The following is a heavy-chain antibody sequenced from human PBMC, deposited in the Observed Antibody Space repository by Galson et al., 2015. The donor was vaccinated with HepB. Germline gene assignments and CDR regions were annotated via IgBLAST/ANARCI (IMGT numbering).Heavy chain of an antibody. Sequence: ETLSLTCTVSGGSISSYYWSWIRQPPGKGLEWIGYIYYSGSTNYNPSLKSRVTISVDTSKNQFSLKLSSVTAADTAVYYCARHMVTSYYYDSSGYPYYFDYWGQGTLVTVSS. D-gene: IGHD3-22*01. V-gene: IGHV4-59*08. CDR1: GGSISSYY. CDR3: ARHMVTSYYYDSSGYPYYFDY. J-gene: IGHJ4*02. CDR2: IYYSGST.